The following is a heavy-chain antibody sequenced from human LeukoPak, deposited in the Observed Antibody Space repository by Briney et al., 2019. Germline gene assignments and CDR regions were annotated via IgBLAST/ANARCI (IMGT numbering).Heavy chain of an antibody. CDR3: TRDLTGHYSIDY. D-gene: IGHD3-22*01. CDR2: ISNNGRNK. Sequence: GGSLRLSCAASGFTFSTYAIHWVRQAPGKGLEWAAFISNNGRNKDYADSVKGRFTISRDNSKNTLYLQVNSLRPDDTAVYYCTRDLTGHYSIDYWGQGTLVTVSS. V-gene: IGHV3-30*04. J-gene: IGHJ4*02. CDR1: GFTFSTYA.